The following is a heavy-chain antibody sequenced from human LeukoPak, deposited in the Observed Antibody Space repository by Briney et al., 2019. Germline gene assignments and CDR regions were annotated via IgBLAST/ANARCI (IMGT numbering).Heavy chain of an antibody. Sequence: GGSLRLSCAASGFTFSFYNMNWVRQAPGKGLEWVSYISRDSITTYYADSVKGRFTISRDNAKNSLYLQMNSLRDEDTAVYSCARDLLDYWGQGTLVTVSS. J-gene: IGHJ4*02. V-gene: IGHV3-48*02. CDR3: ARDLLDY. CDR1: GFTFSFYN. CDR2: ISRDSITT.